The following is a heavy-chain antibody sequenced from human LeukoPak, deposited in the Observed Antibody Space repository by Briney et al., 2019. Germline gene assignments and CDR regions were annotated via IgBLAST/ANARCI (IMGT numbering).Heavy chain of an antibody. CDR1: GGSISSYY. CDR3: ARAGGNIVGATDDAFDI. V-gene: IGHV4-59*01. CDR2: IYYSGST. Sequence: SETLSLTCTVSGGSISSYYWSWIRQPPGKGLEWIGYIYYSGSTNYNPSLKSRVTISVDTSKNQFSLKLSSVTAADTAVYYCARAGGNIVGATDDAFDIWGQGTMVTVSS. J-gene: IGHJ3*02. D-gene: IGHD1-26*01.